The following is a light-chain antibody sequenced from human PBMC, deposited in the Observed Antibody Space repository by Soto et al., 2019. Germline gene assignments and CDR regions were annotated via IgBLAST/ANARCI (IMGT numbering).Light chain of an antibody. CDR3: QQSYSTPWT. J-gene: IGKJ1*01. CDR2: AAS. CDR1: QSMRTY. Sequence: DIQKTQSPASLSASVGDRVTITCRASQSMRTYLNWYQQKPGKAPNLLIQAASSLQSGVPSRFSGSGSGTDFTLTISSLQPEDFATYYCQQSYSTPWTFGQGTKVEIK. V-gene: IGKV1-39*01.